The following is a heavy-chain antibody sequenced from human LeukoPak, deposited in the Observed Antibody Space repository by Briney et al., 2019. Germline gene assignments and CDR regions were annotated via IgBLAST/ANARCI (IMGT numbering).Heavy chain of an antibody. Sequence: ASVKVSCKASGYTFTSYYMHWVRQAPGQGLEWMGLINPSGGSTSYAQKFQGRVTMTRDTSTSTVYMELSSLRSEDTAVYYCARVSSGLYYYDSSGYYFDYWGQGTLVTVSS. J-gene: IGHJ4*02. CDR1: GYTFTSYY. D-gene: IGHD3-22*01. CDR3: ARVSSGLYYYDSSGYYFDY. CDR2: INPSGGST. V-gene: IGHV1-46*01.